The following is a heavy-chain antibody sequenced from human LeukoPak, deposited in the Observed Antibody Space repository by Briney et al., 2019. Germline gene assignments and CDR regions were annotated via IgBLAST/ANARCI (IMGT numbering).Heavy chain of an antibody. J-gene: IGHJ4*02. CDR2: IYYSGTT. Sequence: SETLSLTCTVSGGSFTSSSYYWGWIRQPPGRGLEWIGTIYYSGTTYYNPSLKSRVTIPLDTSRDQFSLKLSSVTAADAAVYYCARQLGNYEILTGHYTHTHFDYWGQGTLVTVSS. V-gene: IGHV4-39*01. CDR3: ARQLGNYEILTGHYTHTHFDY. CDR1: GGSFTSSSYY. D-gene: IGHD3-9*01.